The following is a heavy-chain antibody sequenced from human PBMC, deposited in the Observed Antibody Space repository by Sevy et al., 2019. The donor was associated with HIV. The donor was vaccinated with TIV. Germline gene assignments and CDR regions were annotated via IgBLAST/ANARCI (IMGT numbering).Heavy chain of an antibody. CDR1: GFTFSSYW. CDR3: ARDCSSTSCLWGLDV. Sequence: GGSLRLSCAASGFTFSSYWMSWVRQAPGKGLEWVAHIKVDGSERYYVDSVKGRFTISRENAKNSLYLQMNSLRAEDTAVYYCARDCSSTSCLWGLDVWGQGTTVTVSS. CDR2: IKVDGSER. V-gene: IGHV3-7*03. J-gene: IGHJ6*02. D-gene: IGHD2-2*01.